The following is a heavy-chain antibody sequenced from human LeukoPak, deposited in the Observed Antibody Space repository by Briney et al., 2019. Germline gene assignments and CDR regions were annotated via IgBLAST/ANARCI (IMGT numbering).Heavy chain of an antibody. D-gene: IGHD6-6*01. J-gene: IGHJ3*01. CDR1: GYSFTSYW. CDR2: VYPRDSDT. V-gene: IGHV5-51*01. CDR3: VRPEDSTSSVSAFRV. Sequence: GESLKISCKGSGYSFTSYWIGWVRQMPGKGLEWMGIVYPRDSDTRYSLSFQGQVTISADKSISTAYLQWSSLKASDTAMYYCVRPEDSTSSVSAFRVWGQGTMVIVSS.